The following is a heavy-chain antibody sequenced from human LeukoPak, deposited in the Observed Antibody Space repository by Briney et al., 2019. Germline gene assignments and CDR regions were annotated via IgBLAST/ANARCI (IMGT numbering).Heavy chain of an antibody. V-gene: IGHV1-18*04. D-gene: IGHD2-2*01. J-gene: IGHJ6*02. CDR1: GYTFTGYY. CDR2: ISAYNGNT. CDR3: ARDKRSSTKLYYYGMDV. Sequence: GASVKVSCKASGYTFTGYYMHWVRQAPGQGLEWMGWISAYNGNTNYAQKLQGRVTMTTDTSTSTAYMELRSLRSDDTAVYYCARDKRSSTKLYYYGMDVWGQGTTVTVSS.